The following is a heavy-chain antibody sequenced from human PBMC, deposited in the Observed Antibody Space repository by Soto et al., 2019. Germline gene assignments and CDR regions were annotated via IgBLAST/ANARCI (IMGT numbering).Heavy chain of an antibody. V-gene: IGHV1-69*02. Sequence: QVQLVQSGAEVKNPGSSVRVSCKASGGTFSSYTLNWVRQAPGQGLEWMGRIIPILSMSTYAQKFQGRVPIIADKSTTTAYMTLSSLRSDDTAIYYCARSYGSGSRPFDYWGQGTLVTVSS. CDR2: IIPILSMS. CDR3: ARSYGSGSRPFDY. J-gene: IGHJ4*02. CDR1: GGTFSSYT. D-gene: IGHD3-10*01.